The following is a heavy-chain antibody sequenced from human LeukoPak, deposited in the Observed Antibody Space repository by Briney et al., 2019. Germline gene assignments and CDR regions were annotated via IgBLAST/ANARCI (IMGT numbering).Heavy chain of an antibody. CDR2: IGSSSSTTI. CDR3: ARDTLYAFDI. Sequence: GGSLRLSCAASGFTFSSCSMNWVRQAPGKGLEWVSYIGSSSSTTISYADSVKRRFTISRDSAKNSLYLQMNSLRDEDTAVYYCARDTLYAFDIWGQGTMVTVSS. V-gene: IGHV3-48*02. CDR1: GFTFSSCS. D-gene: IGHD2-15*01. J-gene: IGHJ3*02.